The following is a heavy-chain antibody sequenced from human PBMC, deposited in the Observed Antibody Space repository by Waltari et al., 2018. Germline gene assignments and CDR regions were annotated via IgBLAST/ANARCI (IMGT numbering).Heavy chain of an antibody. CDR1: GGSFSGYY. V-gene: IGHV4-34*01. CDR2: INHRGIT. Sequence: QVQLQQWGAGLLKPSETLSLTCAVYGGSFSGYYWSWIRQPPGKGLEWIGEINHRGITNYNPSLKSRVTISVDTSKNQFSLKLSSVTAADTAVYYCARRNLKYYDFWSGPYYYFDYWGQGTLVTVSS. CDR3: ARRNLKYYDFWSGPYYYFDY. D-gene: IGHD3-3*01. J-gene: IGHJ4*02.